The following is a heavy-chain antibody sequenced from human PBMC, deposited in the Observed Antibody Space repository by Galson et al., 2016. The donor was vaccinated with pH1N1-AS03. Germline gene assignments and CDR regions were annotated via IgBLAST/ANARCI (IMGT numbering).Heavy chain of an antibody. V-gene: IGHV4-61*01. CDR3: ARDGQLWPHYYPLDV. J-gene: IGHJ6*02. D-gene: IGHD3-22*01. Sequence: ETLSLTCSVSGAPITSGSHYWTWIRPLPGKGLEWIGYIYYSGTTKFNPSLATQVTMSVDRSKSQFSLNLMSVTAADTAVYYCARDGQLWPHYYPLDVWGQGTTVTVSS. CDR1: GAPITSGSHY. CDR2: IYYSGTT.